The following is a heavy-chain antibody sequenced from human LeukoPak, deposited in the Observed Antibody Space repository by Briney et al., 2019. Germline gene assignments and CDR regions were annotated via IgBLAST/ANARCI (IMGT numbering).Heavy chain of an antibody. CDR2: MSGSGGST. D-gene: IGHD5-18*01. CDR3: AKGLRGYSYGPYFDY. Sequence: GGSLRLSCAASGFTFSSYAMSWVRQAPGKGLELVSAMSGSGGSTYYADSVKGRFTISRDNSKNTLYLQMNRLRAEDTAIYYCAKGLRGYSYGPYFDYWGQGTLVTVSS. V-gene: IGHV3-23*01. J-gene: IGHJ4*02. CDR1: GFTFSSYA.